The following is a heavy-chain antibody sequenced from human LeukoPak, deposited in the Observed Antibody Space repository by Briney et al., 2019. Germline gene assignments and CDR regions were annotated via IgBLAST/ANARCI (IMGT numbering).Heavy chain of an antibody. V-gene: IGHV2-70*11. CDR1: GFSLSTSGMC. Sequence: VSGPALVKPTQTLTLTCTFPGFSLSTSGMCVSWIRQPPGKALEWLARIDWDDDKYYSTSLKTRLTISKDTSKNQVVLTMTDMDPVDTATYYCARIRVVAATGNAFDIWGQGTMVTVSS. D-gene: IGHD2-15*01. CDR3: ARIRVVAATGNAFDI. J-gene: IGHJ3*02. CDR2: IDWDDDK.